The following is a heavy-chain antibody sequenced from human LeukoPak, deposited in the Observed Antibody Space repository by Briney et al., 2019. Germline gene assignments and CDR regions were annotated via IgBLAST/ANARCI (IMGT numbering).Heavy chain of an antibody. D-gene: IGHD3-10*01. CDR3: ARAALINRYGSGSYHYYYYYGMDV. CDR1: GGSFSGYY. J-gene: IGHJ6*02. Sequence: SETLSLTCAVYGGSFSGYYWSWIRQPPGKGLEWIGEINHSGSTNYNPSLKSRVTISVDTSKNQFSLMLSSVTAADTAVYYCARAALINRYGSGSYHYYYYYGMDVWGQGTTVTVSS. V-gene: IGHV4-34*01. CDR2: INHSGST.